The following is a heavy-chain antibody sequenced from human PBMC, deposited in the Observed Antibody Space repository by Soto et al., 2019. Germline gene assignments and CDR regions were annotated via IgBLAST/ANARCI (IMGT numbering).Heavy chain of an antibody. CDR2: IYYSGST. D-gene: IGHD3-10*01. V-gene: IGHV4-30-4*01. CDR3: ARDGLLWFGERVLDV. CDR1: GGSISSGDYY. Sequence: SETLSLTCTVSGGSISSGDYYWSWIRQPPGKGLEWIGYIYYSGSTYYNPSLESRVTISVDTSKNQFSLKLSSVTAADTAVYYCARDGLLWFGERVLDVWGQGTTVTVSS. J-gene: IGHJ6*02.